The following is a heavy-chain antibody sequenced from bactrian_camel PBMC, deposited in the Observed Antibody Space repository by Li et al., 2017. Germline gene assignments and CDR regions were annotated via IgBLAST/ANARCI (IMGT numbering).Heavy chain of an antibody. Sequence: VQLVESGGESVQAGGSLRLSCDTSGYTFSRGCMGWYRQVPGKEREGVASIVTKYRNGGIVYYADSVKGRFTISRDNAKNTVYLQMNSLKPEDTAMYYCALAASPIRVSDEFRPSAYNVWGRGTQVTVS. V-gene: IGHV3S57*01. J-gene: IGHJ4*01. CDR1: GYTFSRGC. CDR3: ALAASPIRVSDEFRPSAYNV. CDR2: IVTKYRNGGIV. D-gene: IGHD6*01.